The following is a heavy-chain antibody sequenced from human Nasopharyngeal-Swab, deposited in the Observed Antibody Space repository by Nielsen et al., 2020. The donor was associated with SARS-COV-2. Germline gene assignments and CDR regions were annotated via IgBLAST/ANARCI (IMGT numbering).Heavy chain of an antibody. CDR3: ARDGPYGDLDY. Sequence: GGSLRLSCAASGFTFSRFSMNWVRQAPGKGLEWVSSISSSSSSIYYADSVKGRFTISRDNSKNTLYLQMNSLRAEDTAVYYCARDGPYGDLDYWGQGTLVTVSS. J-gene: IGHJ4*02. V-gene: IGHV3-21*01. CDR2: ISSSSSSI. CDR1: GFTFSRFS. D-gene: IGHD4-17*01.